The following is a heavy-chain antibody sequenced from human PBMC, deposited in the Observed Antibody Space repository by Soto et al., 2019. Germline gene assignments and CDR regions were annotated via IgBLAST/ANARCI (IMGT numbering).Heavy chain of an antibody. CDR3: ATSSGSAYGLDV. Sequence: PSESLSLTCSVSACSISTTNWYVWVRQPPGMGLEWIGEIYHTGTTTYNPSLKSRVTMSVDTSKNQFSLRLSFVTAADTAVYYCATSSGSAYGLDVWGPGATVTVSS. D-gene: IGHD3-10*01. V-gene: IGHV4-4*02. J-gene: IGHJ6*02. CDR2: IYHTGTT. CDR1: ACSISTTNW.